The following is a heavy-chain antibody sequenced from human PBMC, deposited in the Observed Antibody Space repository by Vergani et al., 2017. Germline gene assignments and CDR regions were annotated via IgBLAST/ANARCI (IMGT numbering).Heavy chain of an antibody. Sequence: QVQLVESGGGLVKPGGSLRLSCAASEFTFRDYYMSWIRQAPGKGLECISYISGSGSSIYYADSVKGRFTISRDNAKNSLNLQMNSLRAEYTAVYYCAKGGRRGYTAHDLDSWGQGTLVTVSS. CDR2: ISGSGSSI. CDR1: EFTFRDYY. J-gene: IGHJ4*02. CDR3: AKGGRRGYTAHDLDS. D-gene: IGHD5-12*01. V-gene: IGHV3-11*04.